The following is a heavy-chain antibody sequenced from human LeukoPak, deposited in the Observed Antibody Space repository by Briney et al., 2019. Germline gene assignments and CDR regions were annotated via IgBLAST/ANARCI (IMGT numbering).Heavy chain of an antibody. CDR2: ISYDGNSK. CDR3: AKRMGPSIAATDLDF. V-gene: IGHV3-30*18. D-gene: IGHD6-13*01. CDR1: GFTFSNAW. Sequence: GGSLRLSCAVSGFTFSNAWMSWVRQAPGKGLEWVAVISYDGNSKYYADSVKGRFTISRDNSKNTLYLQMNSLRAEDTAVYYCAKRMGPSIAATDLDFWGQGTLVTVSS. J-gene: IGHJ4*02.